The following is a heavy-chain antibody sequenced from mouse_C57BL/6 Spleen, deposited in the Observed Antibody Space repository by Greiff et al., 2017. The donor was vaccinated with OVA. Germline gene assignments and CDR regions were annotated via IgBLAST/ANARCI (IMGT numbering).Heavy chain of an antibody. CDR2: IYPGSGST. J-gene: IGHJ1*03. D-gene: IGHD1-1*01. CDR3: ARGYYYGSSYGYFDV. Sequence: QVQLQQSGAELVKPGASVKMSCKASGYTFTSYWITWVKQRPGQGLEWIGDIYPGSGSTNYNEKFKSKATPTVDTSSSTAYMQLSSLTSEDSAVYYCARGYYYGSSYGYFDVWGTGTTVTVSS. V-gene: IGHV1-55*01. CDR1: GYTFTSYW.